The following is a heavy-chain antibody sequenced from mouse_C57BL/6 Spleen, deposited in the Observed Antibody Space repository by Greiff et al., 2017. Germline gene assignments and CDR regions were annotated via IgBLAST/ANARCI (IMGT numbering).Heavy chain of an antibody. V-gene: IGHV5-4*01. CDR3: ARDEGHY. CDR1: GFTFSSYA. J-gene: IGHJ2*01. Sequence: EVQVVESGGGLVKPGGSLKLSCAASGFTFSSYAMSWVRQTPEKRLEWVATISDGGSYTYYPDNVKGRFTISRDNAKNNLYLQMSHLKSEDTAMYYCARDEGHYWGQGTTLTVSS. CDR2: ISDGGSYT.